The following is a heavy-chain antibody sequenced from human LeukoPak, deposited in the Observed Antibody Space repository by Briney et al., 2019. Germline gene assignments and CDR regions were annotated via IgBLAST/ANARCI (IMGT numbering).Heavy chain of an antibody. CDR1: GFTFSSYG. V-gene: IGHV3-48*04. D-gene: IGHD3-22*01. CDR2: ISSSGSTI. J-gene: IGHJ5*02. Sequence: GGSLRLSCAASGFTFSSYGMHWVRQAPGKGLEWVSYISSSGSTIYYADSVKGRFTISRDNAKNSLYLQMNSLRAEDTAVYYCARGIIMIVDWFDPWGQGTLVTVSS. CDR3: ARGIIMIVDWFDP.